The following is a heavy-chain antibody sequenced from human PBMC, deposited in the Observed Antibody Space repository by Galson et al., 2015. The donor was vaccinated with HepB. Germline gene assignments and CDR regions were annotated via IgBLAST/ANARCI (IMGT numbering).Heavy chain of an antibody. J-gene: IGHJ4*02. D-gene: IGHD5-18*01. Sequence: SLRLSCAASGFTFSSYGMHWVRQAPGKGLEWVAVISYDGSNKYYADSVKGRFTISRDNSKNTLYLQMNSLRAEDTAVYYCANVPHGYSYGFPFDYWGQGTLVTVSS. CDR2: ISYDGSNK. CDR1: GFTFSSYG. V-gene: IGHV3-30*18. CDR3: ANVPHGYSYGFPFDY.